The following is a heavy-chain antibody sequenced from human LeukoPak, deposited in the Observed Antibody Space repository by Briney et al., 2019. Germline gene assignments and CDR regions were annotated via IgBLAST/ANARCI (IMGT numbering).Heavy chain of an antibody. V-gene: IGHV3-48*03. D-gene: IGHD2-2*01. J-gene: IGHJ5*02. Sequence: GGSLRLSCAASGFSFSSYEWNWVRQAPGKGLEWISYIDTSGSTTFYADSVKGRFTTSRDNAKNSLFLQMSSLRAEDTALYYCARRRSQGQRYNWFDPWGQGTLVTVSS. CDR2: IDTSGSTT. CDR1: GFSFSSYE. CDR3: ARRRSQGQRYNWFDP.